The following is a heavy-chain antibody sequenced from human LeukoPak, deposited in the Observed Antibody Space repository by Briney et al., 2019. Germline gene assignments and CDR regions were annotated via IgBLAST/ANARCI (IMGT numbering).Heavy chain of an antibody. V-gene: IGHV4-34*01. D-gene: IGHD5-18*01. CDR2: INHSGST. CDR3: ARSGYSYGYLPRHKKHGFDY. J-gene: IGHJ4*02. Sequence: PSETLSLTCAVYGGSFSGYYWSWIRQPPGKGLEWIGEINHSGSTNYNPSLKSRVTISVDTSKNQFPLKLSSVTAADTAVYYCARSGYSYGYLPRHKKHGFDYWGQGTLVTVSS. CDR1: GGSFSGYY.